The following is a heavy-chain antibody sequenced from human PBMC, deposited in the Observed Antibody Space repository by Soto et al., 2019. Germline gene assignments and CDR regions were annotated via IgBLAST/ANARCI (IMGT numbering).Heavy chain of an antibody. Sequence: SETLSLTCTVSGASISGFYWSWIRKSAGKGLEWIGRIYATGTTDYNPSLKSRVMMSVVTSKKQFSLKLRSVTAADTAVYYCVRDGTKTLRDWFDPWGQGISVTVSS. V-gene: IGHV4-4*07. J-gene: IGHJ5*02. CDR3: VRDGTKTLRDWFDP. CDR1: GASISGFY. CDR2: IYATGTT. D-gene: IGHD1-1*01.